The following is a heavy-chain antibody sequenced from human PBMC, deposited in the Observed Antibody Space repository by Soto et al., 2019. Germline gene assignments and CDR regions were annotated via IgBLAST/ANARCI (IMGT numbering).Heavy chain of an antibody. V-gene: IGHV3-30-3*01. J-gene: IGHJ1*01. CDR3: VKDESINWYSGHFRH. CDR2: ISYHGREI. Sequence: PGGSLRLSCEVSGFSFGSYAFHWVRQAPGKGLEWLSVISYHGREIYYADSVKDRFTISRDNFKKTVYLQMNSLRSDDTALYYCVKDESINWYSGHFRHWGQGTLVTVSS. CDR1: GFSFGSYA. D-gene: IGHD6-13*01.